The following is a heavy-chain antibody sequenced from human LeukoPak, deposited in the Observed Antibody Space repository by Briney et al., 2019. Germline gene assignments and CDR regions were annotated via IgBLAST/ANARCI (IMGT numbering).Heavy chain of an antibody. Sequence: TSETLPLTCTVSGGSIKNFYWSWIRQSPGKGLEWLGYIYNNGNTNYNASLKSRVIMSIDTSKNQFSLKVTSVTAADTAIYYCARVLRGAYCGGDCYRLDYWGQGMLVIVSS. CDR3: ARVLRGAYCGGDCYRLDY. J-gene: IGHJ4*02. D-gene: IGHD2-21*02. V-gene: IGHV4-59*01. CDR2: IYNNGNT. CDR1: GGSIKNFY.